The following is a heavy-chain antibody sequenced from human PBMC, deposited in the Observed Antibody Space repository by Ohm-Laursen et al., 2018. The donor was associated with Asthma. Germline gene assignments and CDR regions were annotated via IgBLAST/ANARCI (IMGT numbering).Heavy chain of an antibody. Sequence: SLRLSCAASGFTFSSHAMSWVRQAPGKGLEWVSGISWNSGSIGYADSVKGRFTISTDSAKNTLYLQMNSLRPEDTAVYYCASTSSYSYYYGMDVWGQGTTVIVSS. CDR2: ISWNSGSI. J-gene: IGHJ6*02. CDR3: ASTSSYSYYYGMDV. CDR1: GFTFSSHA. V-gene: IGHV3-9*01.